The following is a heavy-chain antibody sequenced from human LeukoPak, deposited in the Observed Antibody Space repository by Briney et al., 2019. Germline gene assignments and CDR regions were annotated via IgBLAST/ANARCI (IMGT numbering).Heavy chain of an antibody. Sequence: SETLSLTCAVCGGSFSGYYWSWIRQPPGKGLEWIGEINHSGSTNYNPSLKSRVTISVDTSKNQFSLKLGSVTAADTAVYYCARGDVVVPAATCWFDPWGQGTLVTVSS. D-gene: IGHD2-2*01. CDR3: ARGDVVVPAATCWFDP. CDR1: GGSFSGYY. CDR2: INHSGST. V-gene: IGHV4-34*01. J-gene: IGHJ5*02.